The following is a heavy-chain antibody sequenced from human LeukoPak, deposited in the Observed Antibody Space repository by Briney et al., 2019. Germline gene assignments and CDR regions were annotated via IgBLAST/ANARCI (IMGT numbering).Heavy chain of an antibody. D-gene: IGHD4-17*01. CDR2: IYYSGST. CDR1: GGSISSGDYY. V-gene: IGHV4-30-4*01. J-gene: IGHJ4*02. CDR3: AREITTVTTDLFDY. Sequence: SQTLSLTCTVSGGSISSGDYYWSWIRQPPGKGLEWIGYIYYSGSTYYNPSLKSRVTISVDTSKNQFSLKLSSVAAADTAVHYCAREITTVTTDLFDYWGQGTLVTVSS.